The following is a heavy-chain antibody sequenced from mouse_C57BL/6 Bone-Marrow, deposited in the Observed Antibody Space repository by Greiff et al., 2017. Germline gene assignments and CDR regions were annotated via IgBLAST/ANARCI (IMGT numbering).Heavy chain of an antibody. Sequence: QVQLQQSGAELMKPGASVKLSCKATGYTFTGYWIEWVKQRPGHGLEWIGEILPGSGSTNYNEKFKGKATFTADTSSNPTYMQLSSLTTEDSAIYYCARGGVWLRRRGDYYAMDYWGQGTSVTVSS. D-gene: IGHD2-2*01. CDR3: ARGGVWLRRRGDYYAMDY. J-gene: IGHJ4*01. V-gene: IGHV1-9*01. CDR2: ILPGSGST. CDR1: GYTFTGYW.